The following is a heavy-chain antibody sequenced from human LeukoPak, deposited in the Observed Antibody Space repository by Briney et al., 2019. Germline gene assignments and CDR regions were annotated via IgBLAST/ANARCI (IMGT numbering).Heavy chain of an antibody. CDR1: GFTFDDYA. J-gene: IGHJ6*02. CDR3: AKDMVQMATLPDYYYYYGMDV. Sequence: PGGSLRLSCAASGFTFDDYAMHWVRQAPGKGLEWVSLISGDGGSTYYAGSVKGRFTISRDNSKNSLYLQMNSLRTEDTALYYCAKDMVQMATLPDYYYYYGMDVWGRGTTVTVSS. V-gene: IGHV3-43*02. CDR2: ISGDGGST. D-gene: IGHD5-24*01.